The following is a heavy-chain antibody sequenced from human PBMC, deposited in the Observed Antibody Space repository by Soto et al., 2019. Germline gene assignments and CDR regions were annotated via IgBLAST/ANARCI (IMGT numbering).Heavy chain of an antibody. CDR2: ISSNSSTI. Sequence: GGSLRLSCAASGFTFSSYSMNWVRQAPGKGQEWVSYISSNSSTIYYADSVKGRFTISRDNAKNSLYLQMNSLSVDDTAVYYCARVEYYYYMDVWGKGTTVTVSS. D-gene: IGHD1-1*01. CDR3: ARVEYYYYMDV. V-gene: IGHV3-48*01. J-gene: IGHJ6*03. CDR1: GFTFSSYS.